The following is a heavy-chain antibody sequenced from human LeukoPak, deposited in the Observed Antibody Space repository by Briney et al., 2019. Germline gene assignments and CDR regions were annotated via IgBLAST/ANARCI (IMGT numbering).Heavy chain of an antibody. J-gene: IGHJ1*01. CDR1: GFTFSSYA. CDR3: AREVWRDCGGDCWPGYFQH. Sequence: HPGGSLRLSCAASGFTFSSYAMHWVRQAPGKGLEWVAVISYDGSNKYYADSVKGRFTISRDNSKNTLYLQMNSLRAEDTAVYYCAREVWRDCGGDCWPGYFQHWGQGTLVTVSS. CDR2: ISYDGSNK. D-gene: IGHD2-21*02. V-gene: IGHV3-30-3*01.